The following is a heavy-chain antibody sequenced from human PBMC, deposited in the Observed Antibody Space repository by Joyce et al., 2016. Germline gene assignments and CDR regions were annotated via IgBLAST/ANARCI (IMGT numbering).Heavy chain of an antibody. CDR1: GLTLSNYG. Sequence: QVQLVESGGGVVQPGRSLRLSCAASGLTLSNYGLHWVRPAPGKGLEWVAVISYDGIYKYYADSVKGRFTISRDNSKNTVFLEMNSLRAEDTAVYYCAKILTATYSSGWFLDYWGQGTLVTVSS. CDR3: AKILTATYSSGWFLDY. V-gene: IGHV3-30*18. D-gene: IGHD6-25*01. CDR2: ISYDGIYK. J-gene: IGHJ4*02.